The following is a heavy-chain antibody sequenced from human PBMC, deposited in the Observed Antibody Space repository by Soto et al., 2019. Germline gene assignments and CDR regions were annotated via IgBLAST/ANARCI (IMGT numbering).Heavy chain of an antibody. J-gene: IGHJ4*02. CDR3: AGHYDSSGYYRDTFDY. V-gene: IGHV4-38-2*01. D-gene: IGHD3-22*01. Sequence: SETLSLTCAVSGYSISSGYYWGWIRQPPGKGLEWIGSIYHSGSTYYNPSLKSRVTISVDTSKNQFSLKLSSVTAADTAVYYCAGHYDSSGYYRDTFDYWGQGTLVTVSS. CDR2: IYHSGST. CDR1: GYSISSGYY.